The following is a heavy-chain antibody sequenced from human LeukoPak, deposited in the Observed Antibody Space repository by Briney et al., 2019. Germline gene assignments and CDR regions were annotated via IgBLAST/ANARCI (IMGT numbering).Heavy chain of an antibody. Sequence: SETLSLTCTVSGGSISSDYWSWIRQPPGKGLEWIGYIYYTGNTDYNPSLKSRLTISVDTSKNQFSLRLSSVTAADTAIYYFARERGYSYGYQIDYWGQGTLVTVSS. CDR3: ARERGYSYGYQIDY. CDR2: IYYTGNT. CDR1: GGSISSDY. J-gene: IGHJ4*02. V-gene: IGHV4-59*01. D-gene: IGHD5-18*01.